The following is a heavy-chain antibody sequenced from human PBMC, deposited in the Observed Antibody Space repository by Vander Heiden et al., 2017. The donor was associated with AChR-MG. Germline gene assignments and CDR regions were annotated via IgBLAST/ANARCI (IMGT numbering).Heavy chain of an antibody. V-gene: IGHV4-39*01. J-gene: IGHJ4*02. CDR3: SRQGFDYYDSIGYYEPPLDY. Sequence: QLQLQESGPGLVKPSETLSLTCTVSGGSISSGSYYWGWIRQPPGKGLEWIWSIYYSWSTYHNPSPKLRGTISVDASKNQFSLKLSSVTAADTAVYYCSRQGFDYYDSIGYYEPPLDYWGQGTMVTVSS. CDR1: GGSISSGSYY. CDR2: IYYSWST. D-gene: IGHD3-22*01.